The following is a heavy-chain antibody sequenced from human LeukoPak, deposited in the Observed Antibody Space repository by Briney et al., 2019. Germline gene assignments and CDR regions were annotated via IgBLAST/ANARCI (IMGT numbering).Heavy chain of an antibody. CDR3: ARDLASGILPDGFDV. V-gene: IGHV3-33*05. D-gene: IGHD1-14*01. CDR1: GFSFRLYG. J-gene: IGHJ3*01. CDR2: MLYDGSGI. Sequence: GGSLRLSCAASGFSFRLYGMHWVRQAPGKGLEWVALMLYDGSGIYYADSVKGRFSVSRDNSNYMFYLQMTSLRAEDSAVYYCARDLASGILPDGFDVWAQGTLVTVSS.